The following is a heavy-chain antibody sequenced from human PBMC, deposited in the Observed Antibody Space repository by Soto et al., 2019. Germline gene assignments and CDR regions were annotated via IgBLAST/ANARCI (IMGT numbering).Heavy chain of an antibody. D-gene: IGHD3-10*01. Sequence: QITLKESGPTLVKPTQTLTLTCTFSGFSLSTRGVGVGWIRQPPGKALEWLALIYWDNDKRYSPSLKSRLTIKXXSXSXXVLTMTNMDPVDTATYYCTHITWPYGAWTYGGIEYWGQGTLVTVSS. CDR2: IYWDNDK. J-gene: IGHJ4*02. V-gene: IGHV2-5*02. CDR1: GFSLSTRGVG. CDR3: THITWPYGAWTYGGIEY.